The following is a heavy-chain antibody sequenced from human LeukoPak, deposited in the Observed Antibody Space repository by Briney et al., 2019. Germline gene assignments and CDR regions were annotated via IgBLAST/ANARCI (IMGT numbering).Heavy chain of an antibody. CDR2: INPSGGST. J-gene: IGHJ3*02. D-gene: IGHD2-2*01. CDR1: GYTFTSYY. Sequence: ASVKVSCKASGYTFTSYYMHWVRQAPGQGLEWMGIINPSGGSTSYAQKFQGRVTMTRDTSTSTVYMELSSLRSEDTAVYYCARNRLGYCSSTSCPDAFDIWGQGTMVTVSS. V-gene: IGHV1-46*01. CDR3: ARNRLGYCSSTSCPDAFDI.